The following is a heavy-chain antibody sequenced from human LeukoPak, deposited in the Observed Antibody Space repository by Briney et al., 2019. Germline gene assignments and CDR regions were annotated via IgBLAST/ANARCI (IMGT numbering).Heavy chain of an antibody. CDR2: IIPIFGTA. J-gene: IGHJ5*02. CDR1: GGTFSSYA. CDR3: ARDPEGLYSSSPGGWFDP. Sequence: SVKVSCKASGGTFSSYAISWVRQAPGQGLEWMGGIIPIFGTANYAQKFQGRVTITADKSTSTAYMELSSLRSEDTAVYYCARDPEGLYSSSPGGWFDPWGQGTLVTVSS. V-gene: IGHV1-69*06. D-gene: IGHD6-13*01.